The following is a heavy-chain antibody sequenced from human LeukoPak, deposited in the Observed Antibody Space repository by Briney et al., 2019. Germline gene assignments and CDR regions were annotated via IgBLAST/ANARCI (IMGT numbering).Heavy chain of an antibody. CDR2: IIPISGTT. V-gene: IGHV1-69*06. CDR3: ATLCYGSYYMDV. Sequence: GASVKVSCKASGGTLNSYVISWVRQAPGQGLEWMGGIIPISGTTNYAQKFQGRVTITADKSTSTAYMELSSLRSEDTAVYYCATLCYGSYYMDVWGQGTTVTVSS. D-gene: IGHD4-17*01. CDR1: GGTLNSYV. J-gene: IGHJ6*03.